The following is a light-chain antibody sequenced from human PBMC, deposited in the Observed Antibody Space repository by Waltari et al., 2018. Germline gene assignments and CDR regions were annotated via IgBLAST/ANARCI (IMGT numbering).Light chain of an antibody. Sequence: DIQMTKSTPTLSASVGVRVTITCRASQSIGSWLAWFQQKPGKAPKLLIYTASTLLSGVPSRFSGSGSGTEFTLNISSLQPDDFATYYCQQYNSYSVTFGPGTKVDIK. V-gene: IGKV1-5*03. J-gene: IGKJ3*01. CDR3: QQYNSYSVT. CDR2: TAS. CDR1: QSIGSW.